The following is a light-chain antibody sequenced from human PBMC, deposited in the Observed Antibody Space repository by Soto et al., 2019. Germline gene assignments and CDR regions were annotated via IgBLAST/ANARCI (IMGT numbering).Light chain of an antibody. J-gene: IGLJ1*01. CDR3: SSYTSSSTLYV. CDR2: EVS. CDR1: SSDVGGFNY. V-gene: IGLV2-14*01. Sequence: QSALTQPASVSGSPGQSITISCTGTSSDVGGFNYVSWYQHHPGKAPKLMIYEVSNRPSGVSNRFSGSKSGNTASLTISRLQAEDDADYYCSSYTSSSTLYVFATGTKVTVL.